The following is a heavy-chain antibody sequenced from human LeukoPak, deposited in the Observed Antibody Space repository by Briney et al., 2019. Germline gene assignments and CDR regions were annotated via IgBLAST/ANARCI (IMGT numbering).Heavy chain of an antibody. CDR3: AKDSDSYGYFGY. V-gene: IGHV3-33*06. CDR2: IWNDGSNT. D-gene: IGHD5-18*01. J-gene: IGHJ4*02. CDR1: GFTFSSHG. Sequence: PGGSLRLSCAASGFTFSSHGMHWVRQAPGKGLEWVAVIWNDGSNTYHADSVKGRFTISRDNSKNTLYLQMNSLRAEDTAIYYCAKDSDSYGYFGYWGQGTLVTVSS.